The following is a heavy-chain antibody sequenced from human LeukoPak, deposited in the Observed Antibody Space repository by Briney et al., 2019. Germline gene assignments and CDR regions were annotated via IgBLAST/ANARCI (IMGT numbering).Heavy chain of an antibody. CDR3: AKGSL. V-gene: IGHV3-23*01. CDR1: GFTFSNYA. CDR2: ISTSGTVT. Sequence: PGGSLRLSCAASGFTFSNYAMAWVRQAPGKGLEWVSGISTSGTVTYYADSVKGRFTISRDNSLNTLYLQMHSLRAEDTAVYFCAKGSLWGQGTMITVSS. J-gene: IGHJ3*01.